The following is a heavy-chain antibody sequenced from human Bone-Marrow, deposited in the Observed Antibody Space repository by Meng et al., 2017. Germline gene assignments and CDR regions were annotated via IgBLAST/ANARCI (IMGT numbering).Heavy chain of an antibody. CDR3: ARDVLLWFGDHPDY. Sequence: GESLKISCAASGFTFSDYYMNWVRQAPGKGLEWVAVISYDGSNKYYADSVKGRFTISRDNSKNTLYLQMNSLRAEDTAVYYCARDVLLWFGDHPDYWGQGTLVTVSS. CDR1: GFTFSDYY. CDR2: ISYDGSNK. J-gene: IGHJ4*02. V-gene: IGHV3-30*03. D-gene: IGHD3-10*01.